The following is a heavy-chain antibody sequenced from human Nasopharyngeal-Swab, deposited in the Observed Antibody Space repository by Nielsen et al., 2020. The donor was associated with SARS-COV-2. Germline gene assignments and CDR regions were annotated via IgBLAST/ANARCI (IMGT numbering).Heavy chain of an antibody. CDR3: ARDSRVWF. Sequence: GESLKISCAASGFTFSNYEMNWVRQAPGKGLEWVSYISTSGATIHYADSVRGRFTISRDNAKKSLYLQMNSLRAEETAVYYCARDSRVWFWGQGTLVTVSS. CDR1: GFTFSNYE. CDR2: ISTSGATI. J-gene: IGHJ4*02. V-gene: IGHV3-48*03. D-gene: IGHD3-9*01.